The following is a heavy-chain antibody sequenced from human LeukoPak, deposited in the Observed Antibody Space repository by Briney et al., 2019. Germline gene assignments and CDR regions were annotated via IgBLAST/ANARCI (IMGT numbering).Heavy chain of an antibody. Sequence: SETLSLTCAVYGGSFSGYYWGWIRQPPGKGLEWIGEINHSGSTNYNPSLKSRVTISVDTSKNQFSLKLSSVTAADTAVYYCARVRYCSGGSCYGRQYYYYMDVWGKGTTVTVSS. CDR2: INHSGST. J-gene: IGHJ6*03. CDR1: GGSFSGYY. V-gene: IGHV4-34*01. CDR3: ARVRYCSGGSCYGRQYYYYMDV. D-gene: IGHD2-15*01.